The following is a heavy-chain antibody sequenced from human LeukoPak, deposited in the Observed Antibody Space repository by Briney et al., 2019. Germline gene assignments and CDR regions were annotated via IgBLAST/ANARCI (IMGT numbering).Heavy chain of an antibody. CDR2: IYYSGST. CDR3: ARVREATIAPFFDY. V-gene: IGHV4-31*03. Sequence: SETLSLTCTVSGDSISSGDYYWTWIRQHPGKGLEWIGCIYYSGSTYYNLSLTSRVIISADTSKNHFSLKLSSVTAADKAVYYCARVREATIAPFFDYWGQGILVTVSS. D-gene: IGHD6-13*01. CDR1: GDSISSGDYY. J-gene: IGHJ4*02.